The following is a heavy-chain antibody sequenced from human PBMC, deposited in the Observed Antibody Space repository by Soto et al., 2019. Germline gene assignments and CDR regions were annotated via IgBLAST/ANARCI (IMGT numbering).Heavy chain of an antibody. CDR3: ARDYSPTPWGLVVITMNYYYYGMDV. D-gene: IGHD3-22*01. Sequence: EVQLVESGGGLVKPGGSLRLSCAASGFTFSSYSMNWVRQAPGKGLEWVSSISSSSSYIYYADSVKGRFTISRDNAKNSLYLQMNSLRAEDTAVYYCARDYSPTPWGLVVITMNYYYYGMDVWGQGTTVTVSS. J-gene: IGHJ6*02. CDR2: ISSSSSYI. V-gene: IGHV3-21*01. CDR1: GFTFSSYS.